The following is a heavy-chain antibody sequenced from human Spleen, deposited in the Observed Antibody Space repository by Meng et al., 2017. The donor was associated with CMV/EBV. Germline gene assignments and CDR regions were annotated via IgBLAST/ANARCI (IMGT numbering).Heavy chain of an antibody. D-gene: IGHD2-2*01. Sequence: SETLSLTCAMYGGSFSGYYWSWIRQPPGKGLEWIGEINHSGSTNYNPSLKSRVTISVDTSKNQFSLKLSSVTAADTAVYYCARGGYCSSTSCSPDGGWGQGTRVTVSS. V-gene: IGHV4-34*01. J-gene: IGHJ4*02. CDR1: GGSFSGYY. CDR3: ARGGYCSSTSCSPDGG. CDR2: INHSGST.